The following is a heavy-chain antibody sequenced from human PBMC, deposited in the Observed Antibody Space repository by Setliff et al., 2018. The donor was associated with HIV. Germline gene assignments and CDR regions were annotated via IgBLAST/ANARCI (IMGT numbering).Heavy chain of an antibody. CDR1: GFTFNNYAFSNYA. D-gene: IGHD3-9*01. CDR2: TSATGGRT. J-gene: IGHJ4*02. CDR3: ANSYFDWLPFDY. Sequence: GGSLRLSCAASGFTFNNYAFSNYAMSWVRQAPGKGLEWVSATSATGGRTYYADSVRGRFTISRDNSKNTLYLQMNSLRAEDTAVYYCANSYFDWLPFDYWGQGTLVTVSS. V-gene: IGHV3-23*01.